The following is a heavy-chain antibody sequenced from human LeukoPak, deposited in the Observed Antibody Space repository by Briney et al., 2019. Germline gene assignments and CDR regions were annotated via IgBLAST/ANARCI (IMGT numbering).Heavy chain of an antibody. CDR3: ARDNRAYYYDSSGYYYFDY. J-gene: IGHJ4*02. CDR1: GFTFSSYA. CDR2: ISGSDAGT. Sequence: GGSLRLSCAASGFTFSSYAMSWVRQIPGKGLEWVSAISGSDAGTYYADSVKGRFTISRDNSKNTLYLQMNRLRAEDTAVYYCARDNRAYYYDSSGYYYFDYWGQGTLVTVSS. D-gene: IGHD3-22*01. V-gene: IGHV3-23*01.